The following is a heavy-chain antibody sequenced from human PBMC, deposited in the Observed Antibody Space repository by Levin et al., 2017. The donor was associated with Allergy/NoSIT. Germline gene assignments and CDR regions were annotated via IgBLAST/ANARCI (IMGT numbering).Heavy chain of an antibody. CDR1: GGSISSYY. D-gene: IGHD2-15*01. V-gene: IGHV4-59*01. Sequence: PSETLSLTCTVSGGSISSYYWSWIRQPPGKGLEWIGYIYYSGSTNYNPSLKSRVTISVDTSKNQFSLKLSSVTAADTAVYYCARVPASPPIVYGSGGSCNDAFDSWGQGTMVTVSS. CDR3: ARVPASPPIVYGSGGSCNDAFDS. CDR2: IYYSGST. J-gene: IGHJ3*02.